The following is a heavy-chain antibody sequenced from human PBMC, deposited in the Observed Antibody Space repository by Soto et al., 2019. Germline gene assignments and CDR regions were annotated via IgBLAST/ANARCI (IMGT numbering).Heavy chain of an antibody. CDR3: ARERGGYCSGTSCYAHWYFDL. D-gene: IGHD2-2*01. CDR1: GGTFSSYA. CDR2: IIPIFGTA. Sequence: QVQLVQSGAEVKKPGSSVKVSCKASGGTFSSYAISWVRQAPGQGLEWMGGIIPIFGTANYAQKFQGRVTITADESTSTAYMELSSLRSEDTAVYYCARERGGYCSGTSCYAHWYFDLWGRGTLVTVSS. J-gene: IGHJ2*01. V-gene: IGHV1-69*01.